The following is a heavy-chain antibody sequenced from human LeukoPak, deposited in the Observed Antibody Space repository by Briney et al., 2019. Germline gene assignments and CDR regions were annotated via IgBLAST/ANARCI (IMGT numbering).Heavy chain of an antibody. J-gene: IGHJ5*02. CDR1: GGSISGYY. Sequence: SETLSLTCAAYGGSISGYYWSWSRKPPGKGQEWVGEINHRGSTSYNPSLKSPVTISVDTSKNQFSLKLSSVTAADTAVYYCARRITMTIAPRPYNWFDPWGQGTLVTVSS. D-gene: IGHD3-22*01. CDR3: ARRITMTIAPRPYNWFDP. V-gene: IGHV4-34*01. CDR2: INHRGST.